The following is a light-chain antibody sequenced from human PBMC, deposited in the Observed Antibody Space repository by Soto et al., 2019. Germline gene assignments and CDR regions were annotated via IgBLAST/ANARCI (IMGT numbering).Light chain of an antibody. CDR3: QKYSSAPPLFT. J-gene: IGKJ3*01. CDR1: QGISNY. V-gene: IGKV1-27*01. Sequence: DFQMTQSPSSLSASVGDRVTITCRASQGISNYLAWYQQKPGKVPKLLIYGASTLQSGVPSRFNGSGSGTDFTLTISILQPEDAATYYCQKYSSAPPLFTFGPGTKVDNK. CDR2: GAS.